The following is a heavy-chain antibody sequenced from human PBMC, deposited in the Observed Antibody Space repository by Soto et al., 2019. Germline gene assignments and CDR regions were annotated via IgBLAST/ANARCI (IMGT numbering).Heavy chain of an antibody. CDR1: GFTFRISL. V-gene: IGHV3-7*03. Sequence: RRLSCAASGFTFRISLMSWVRQAPGKGLEWVANIGPNGGAKHYVDSVKGRFAISRDNAKNSLSLEMNSLRDEDTAVYYCARGRSLDMWGQGTMVTVSS. J-gene: IGHJ3*02. CDR2: IGPNGGAK. CDR3: ARGRSLDM.